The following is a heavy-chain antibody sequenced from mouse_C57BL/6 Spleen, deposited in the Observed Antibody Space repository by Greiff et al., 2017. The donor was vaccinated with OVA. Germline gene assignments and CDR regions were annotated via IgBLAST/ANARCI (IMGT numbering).Heavy chain of an antibody. Sequence: EVKLVESGGGLVQPGGSLKLSCAASGFTFSDYYMYWDRQTPEKRLEWVAYISNGGGSTYYPDTVKGRFTISRDNAKNTLYLQMSRLKSEDTAMYYCARGGSTVKFAYWGQGTLVTVSA. CDR3: ARGGSTVKFAY. CDR2: ISNGGGST. CDR1: GFTFSDYY. V-gene: IGHV5-12*01. D-gene: IGHD1-1*01. J-gene: IGHJ3*01.